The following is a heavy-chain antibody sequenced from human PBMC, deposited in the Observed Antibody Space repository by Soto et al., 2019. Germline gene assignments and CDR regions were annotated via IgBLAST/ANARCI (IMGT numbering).Heavy chain of an antibody. D-gene: IGHD2-15*01. CDR1: GFTFSTDS. CDR3: TCPRWLLGKYYYYGMDV. Sequence: QPGGSLRLSCVASGFTFSTDSMNWVRQAPGKGLEWVSHISTSGATRYYADSVKGRFTISRDNAKTSLYLQMDSLRNEDTAVYYCTCPRWLLGKYYYYGMDVWGQGTTVTVSS. J-gene: IGHJ6*02. V-gene: IGHV3-48*02. CDR2: ISTSGATR.